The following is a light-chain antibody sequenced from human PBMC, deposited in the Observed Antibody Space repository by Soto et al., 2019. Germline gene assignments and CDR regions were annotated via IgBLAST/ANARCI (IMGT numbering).Light chain of an antibody. CDR1: QTVDNY. CDR3: QQYHSSPWT. Sequence: EIVLTQSPATLSLSPGERATLSCRASQTVDNYLAWYQQKPGQAPRLLIYGASSRATGIPDRFSGSGSGTDFTLTISRLEPEDFAVYYCQQYHSSPWTFGQGTKVEIK. J-gene: IGKJ1*01. V-gene: IGKV3-20*01. CDR2: GAS.